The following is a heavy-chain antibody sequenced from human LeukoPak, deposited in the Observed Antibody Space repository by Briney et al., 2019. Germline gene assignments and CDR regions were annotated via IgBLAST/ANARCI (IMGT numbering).Heavy chain of an antibody. CDR2: IRYDGVNA. D-gene: IGHD3-3*01. J-gene: IGHJ4*02. CDR3: AKDRGVFGVAYSLDY. Sequence: GGSLRLSCAASGFTFSSYAMHWVRQAPGKGLEWVTYIRYDGVNAYYADSVKGRFTVSRDLSKHTLYLQMNSLRAEDTAVYYCAKDRGVFGVAYSLDYWGQGTLVTVSS. V-gene: IGHV3-30*02. CDR1: GFTFSSYA.